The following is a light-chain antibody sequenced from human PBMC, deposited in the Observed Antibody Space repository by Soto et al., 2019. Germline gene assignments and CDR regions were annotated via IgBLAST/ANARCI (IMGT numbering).Light chain of an antibody. V-gene: IGLV2-8*01. CDR1: SSNIGTYDY. J-gene: IGLJ1*01. Sequence: SALTQPHSACGSPGQSVTISCTGTSSNIGTYDYVSWYQHLPDKAPKLIIYEVSKRPSGVPARFSGSKSGNTASLTVSGLQAEDEGDYYCCSYGGGDNFYVFGPGTKVTVL. CDR2: EVS. CDR3: CSYGGGDNFYV.